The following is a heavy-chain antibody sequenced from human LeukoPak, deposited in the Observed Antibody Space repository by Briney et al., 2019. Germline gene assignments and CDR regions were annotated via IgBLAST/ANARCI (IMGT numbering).Heavy chain of an antibody. CDR1: GFTFSDYY. V-gene: IGHV3-11*04. CDR3: ARSPCSTSCPYYMDV. CDR2: ISSSGSTI. D-gene: IGHD2-2*01. Sequence: GGSLRLSCAASGFTFSDYYMSWIRQAPGKGLEWVSYISSSGSTIYYADSVKGRFTISRVNAKNSLYLQMNSLRAEDTAVYYCARSPCSTSCPYYMDVWGKGTTVTVSS. J-gene: IGHJ6*03.